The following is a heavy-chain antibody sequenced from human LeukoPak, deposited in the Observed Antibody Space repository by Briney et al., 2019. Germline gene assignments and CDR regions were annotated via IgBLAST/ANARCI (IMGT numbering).Heavy chain of an antibody. CDR1: GFTFSSYW. CDR3: ARGPIRGDGYSWDY. J-gene: IGHJ4*02. Sequence: GGSLRLSCAASGFTFSSYWMTWVRQAPGKGLEWVANINTDGSEKHYVDSVKGRFTISRDNTKNSLYLQMNSVRVEDTAVYYGARGPIRGDGYSWDYWSQGTLVTVS. CDR2: INTDGSEK. V-gene: IGHV3-7*03. D-gene: IGHD5-24*01.